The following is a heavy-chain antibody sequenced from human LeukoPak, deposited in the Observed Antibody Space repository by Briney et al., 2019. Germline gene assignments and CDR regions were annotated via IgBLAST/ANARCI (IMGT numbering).Heavy chain of an antibody. CDR3: TTAQLFDDYGDYGSYWYFDL. CDR1: GFSVSNNY. V-gene: IGHV3-15*01. CDR2: IKGKTDGGTT. J-gene: IGHJ2*01. D-gene: IGHD4-17*01. Sequence: PGGSLRLSCAASGFSVSNNYMSWVRQAPGKGLEWVGRIKGKTDGGTTDYAAPVKGRFTISRDDSKNTLYLQMNSLKTEDTAAYYCTTAQLFDDYGDYGSYWYFDLWGRGTLVTVSS.